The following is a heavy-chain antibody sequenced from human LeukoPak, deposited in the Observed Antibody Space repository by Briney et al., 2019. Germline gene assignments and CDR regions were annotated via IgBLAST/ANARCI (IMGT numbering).Heavy chain of an antibody. J-gene: IGHJ4*02. Sequence: GGSLRLSCAASGFTFSDYYMSWIRQAPGKGLEWVSYISSSGSTIYYADSVKGRFTISRDNAKNSLYLQMNSLRAEDTAVYYCAKADTALVTVPLDYWGQGTLVTVSS. CDR1: GFTFSDYY. V-gene: IGHV3-11*01. CDR3: AKADTALVTVPLDY. CDR2: ISSSGSTI. D-gene: IGHD5-18*01.